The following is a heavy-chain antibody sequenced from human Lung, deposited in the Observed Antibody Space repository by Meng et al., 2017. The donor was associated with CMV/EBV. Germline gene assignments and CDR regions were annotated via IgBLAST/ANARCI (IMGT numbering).Heavy chain of an antibody. CDR1: GGSISSSSYY. D-gene: IGHD5-12*01. CDR3: ASGYDLRFDY. V-gene: IGHV4-39*01. CDR2: IYYSGST. J-gene: IGHJ4*02. Sequence: SETXSLXCTVSGGSISSSSYYWGWIRQPPGKGLEWIGSIYYSGSTYYNPSLKSRVTISVDTSKNQFSLKLSSVTAADTAVYYCASGYDLRFDYWGQGTLVTFSS.